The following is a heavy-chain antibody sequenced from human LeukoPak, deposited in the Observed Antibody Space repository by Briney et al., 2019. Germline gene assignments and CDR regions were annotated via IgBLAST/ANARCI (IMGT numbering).Heavy chain of an antibody. CDR2: ISGSGGST. D-gene: IGHD3-3*01. CDR1: GFTFSDHY. V-gene: IGHV3-23*01. CDR3: AKGVFTYEQYYDFWSGHNWFDP. Sequence: PGGSLRLSCAASGFTFSDHYMDWVRQAPGKGLEWVSAISGSGGSTYYADSVKGRFTISRDNSKNTLYLQMNSLRAEDTAVYYCAKGVFTYEQYYDFWSGHNWFDPWGQGTLVTVSS. J-gene: IGHJ5*02.